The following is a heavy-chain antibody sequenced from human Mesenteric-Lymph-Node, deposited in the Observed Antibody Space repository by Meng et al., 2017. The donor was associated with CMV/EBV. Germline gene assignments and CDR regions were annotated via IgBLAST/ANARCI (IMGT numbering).Heavy chain of an antibody. CDR3: ARDFGIVVVPAAIGDGMDV. CDR2: ISSSGSTI. J-gene: IGHJ6*02. Sequence: GGSLRLSCGASGFTFSTYEMNWVRQAPGKGLEWVSYISSSGSTIYYADSVKGRFTISRDNAKNSLYLQMNSLRAEDTAVYYCARDFGIVVVPAAIGDGMDVWGQGTTVTVSS. CDR1: GFTFSTYE. D-gene: IGHD2-2*01. V-gene: IGHV3-48*03.